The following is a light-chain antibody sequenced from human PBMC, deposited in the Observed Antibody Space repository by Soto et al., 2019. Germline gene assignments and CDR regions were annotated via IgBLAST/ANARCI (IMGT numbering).Light chain of an antibody. CDR3: SSYTRNTTS. CDR1: TSDVGGHNY. CDR2: EVN. J-gene: IGLJ1*01. Sequence: QSALTQPASVSGSPGQSITISCTGTTSDVGGHNYVSWYQQHPGKAPKLLIYEVNTRPSGVSNRFSGAKSGNTASLTISGLQPEEEGDYYCSSYTRNTTSFGTGTKLTVL. V-gene: IGLV2-14*01.